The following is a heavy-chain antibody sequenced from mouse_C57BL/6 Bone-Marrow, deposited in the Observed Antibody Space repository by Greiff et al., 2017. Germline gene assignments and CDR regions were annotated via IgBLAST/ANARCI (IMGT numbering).Heavy chain of an antibody. Sequence: QVQLQQSGAELVKPGASVKLSCKASGYTFTSYWMHWVKQRPGRGLEWIGRIDPNSGGTKYNEKFESKATLTVDKPSSTAYMQLSSLTSEDSAVYYCARSDDGYYVAWFAYWGQGTLVTVSA. CDR2: IDPNSGGT. CDR1: GYTFTSYW. V-gene: IGHV1-72*01. D-gene: IGHD2-3*01. J-gene: IGHJ3*01. CDR3: ARSDDGYYVAWFAY.